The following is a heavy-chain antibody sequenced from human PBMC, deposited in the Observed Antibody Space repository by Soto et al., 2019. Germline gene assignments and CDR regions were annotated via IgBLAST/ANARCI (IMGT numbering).Heavy chain of an antibody. CDR3: ARGGYCSGGSCYGYYYYGMDV. Sequence: GASVKVSCKASGYTFTSYDINWLRQATGQGLEWMGRMNPNSGNTGYAQKFQGRVTMTRNTSISTAYMELSSLRSEDTAVYYCARGGYCSGGSCYGYYYYGMDVWGQGTTVTVSS. D-gene: IGHD2-15*01. CDR1: GYTFTSYD. CDR2: MNPNSGNT. J-gene: IGHJ6*02. V-gene: IGHV1-8*01.